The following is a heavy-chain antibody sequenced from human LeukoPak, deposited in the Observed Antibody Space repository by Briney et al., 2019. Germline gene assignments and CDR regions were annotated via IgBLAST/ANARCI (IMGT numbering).Heavy chain of an antibody. CDR2: MYYSGST. V-gene: IGHV4-39*01. J-gene: IGHJ4*02. CDR1: GGSISSSSYY. D-gene: IGHD5-12*01. Sequence: PSETLSLTCTVSGGSISSSSYYWGWIRQPPGKGLEWIGSMYYSGSTYYNPSLKSRVTISVDTSKNQFSLKLSSVTAADTAVYYCASETLGYEGYDYWCQGTLVTVSS. CDR3: ASETLGYEGYDY.